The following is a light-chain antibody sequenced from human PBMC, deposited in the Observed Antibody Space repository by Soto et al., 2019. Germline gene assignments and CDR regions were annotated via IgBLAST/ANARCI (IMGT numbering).Light chain of an antibody. V-gene: IGLV1-47*01. J-gene: IGLJ2*01. Sequence: QSVLTQPPSASGTPGQRVTISCSGSSSNIGSNYLYWYQQLPGTAPKLLIYRNNQRPSGVPDRFSGSKSGTSASLAISGLRSEDEADYHCAAWDDSLSGVVFGGGTKVTVL. CDR2: RNN. CDR3: AAWDDSLSGVV. CDR1: SSNIGSNY.